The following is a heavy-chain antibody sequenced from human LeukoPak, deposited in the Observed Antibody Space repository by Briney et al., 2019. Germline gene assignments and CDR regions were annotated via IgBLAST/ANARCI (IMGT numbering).Heavy chain of an antibody. Sequence: ETLSLTCAVYGGSFSGYYWSWIRQPPGKGLEWVSVIYSGGSTYYADSVKGRFTISRDNSKNTLYLQMNSLRAEDTAVYYCARDSSGAFDIWGQGTMVTVSS. CDR2: IYSGGST. V-gene: IGHV3-66*01. J-gene: IGHJ3*02. CDR1: GGSFSGYY. D-gene: IGHD3-22*01. CDR3: ARDSSGAFDI.